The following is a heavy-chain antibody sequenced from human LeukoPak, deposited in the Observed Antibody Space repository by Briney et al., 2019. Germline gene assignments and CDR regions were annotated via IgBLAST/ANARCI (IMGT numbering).Heavy chain of an antibody. V-gene: IGHV1-18*01. CDR3: ARQGFDY. Sequence: ASVKVSCKASGYTFTSYGISWVGQAPGQGSEWMGWISAYNRNRNYTQKLQGRITMTTDTTTRTAHKELRNQRSEDTAVYYCARQGFDYWGQGTLVTVSS. CDR2: ISAYNRNR. CDR1: GYTFTSYG. J-gene: IGHJ4*02.